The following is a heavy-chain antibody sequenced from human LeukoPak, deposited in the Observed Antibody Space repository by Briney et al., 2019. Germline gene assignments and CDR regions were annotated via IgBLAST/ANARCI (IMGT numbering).Heavy chain of an antibody. V-gene: IGHV3-48*01. CDR1: GFTFSSYS. J-gene: IGHJ4*02. CDR3: ARDKRHCSGGSCYSGIDY. D-gene: IGHD2-15*01. CDR2: ISSSSSTI. Sequence: PGGSLRLSCAASGFTFSSYSMNWVRQAPGKGLEWVSYISSSSSTIYYADSVKGRFTISRDNAKNSLYLQMNSLSAEDTAVYYCARDKRHCSGGSCYSGIDYWGQGTLVTVSS.